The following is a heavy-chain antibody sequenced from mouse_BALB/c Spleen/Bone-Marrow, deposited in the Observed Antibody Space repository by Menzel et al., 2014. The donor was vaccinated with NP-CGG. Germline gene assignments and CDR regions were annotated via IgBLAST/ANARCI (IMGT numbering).Heavy chain of an antibody. CDR2: ISSGSSTI. CDR3: TRKGALITHYYAMDY. D-gene: IGHD2-4*01. J-gene: IGHJ4*01. V-gene: IGHV5-17*02. Sequence: EVQGVESGGGLVQPGGSRKLSCAASGFTFRSFGMHWVRQAPEKGLEWVAYISSGSSTIYYADTVKGRFTISRDNPKNTLFLQMTSLRSEDTAMYYCTRKGALITHYYAMDYWGQGTSVTVSS. CDR1: GFTFRSFG.